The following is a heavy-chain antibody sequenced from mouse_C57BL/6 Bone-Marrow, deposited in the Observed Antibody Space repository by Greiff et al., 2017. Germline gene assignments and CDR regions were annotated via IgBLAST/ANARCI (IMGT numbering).Heavy chain of an antibody. V-gene: IGHV5-17*01. CDR1: GFTFSDYG. CDR3: ARGENYGSSPLYAMDY. Sequence: EVKLVESGGGLVKPGGSLKLSCAASGFTFSDYGMHWVRQAPEKGLEWVAYISSGSSTIYYADTVKGRFTISRDNAKNTLFLQMTSLRSEDTAMYYCARGENYGSSPLYAMDYWGQGTSVTVSS. D-gene: IGHD1-1*01. CDR2: ISSGSSTI. J-gene: IGHJ4*01.